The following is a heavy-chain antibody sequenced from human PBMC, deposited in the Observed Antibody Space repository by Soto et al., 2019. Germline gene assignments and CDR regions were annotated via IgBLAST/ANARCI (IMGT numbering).Heavy chain of an antibody. Sequence: QVQLQESGPGLVKPSQTLSLTCTVSGGSISSGGYYWSWIRQHPGKGLEWIGYIYYSGSTYYNPSRRSGVTISVETSKNQFSLKLSAVTAADTAVYYCARSPEATVTAFDYWGQGTLVTVSS. V-gene: IGHV4-31*03. J-gene: IGHJ4*02. CDR2: IYYSGST. D-gene: IGHD4-17*01. CDR1: GGSISSGGYY. CDR3: ARSPEATVTAFDY.